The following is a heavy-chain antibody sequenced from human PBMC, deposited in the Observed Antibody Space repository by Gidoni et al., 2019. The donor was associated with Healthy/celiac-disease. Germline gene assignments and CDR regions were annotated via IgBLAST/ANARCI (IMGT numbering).Heavy chain of an antibody. J-gene: IGHJ6*02. CDR1: VGTFSIYA. V-gene: IGHV1-69*01. CDR2: IIPICGTA. CDR3: ARDPVARLLWFGELFYGMDV. Sequence: QVQLVQSGAEVKKPGSSVKVSCKASVGTFSIYAISWVRQAPGQGLEWMGGIIPICGTANYAQKFQGRVTITEEESTRTAYMELSSLRSEDTAVYYCARDPVARLLWFGELFYGMDVWGQGTTVTVSS. D-gene: IGHD3-10*01.